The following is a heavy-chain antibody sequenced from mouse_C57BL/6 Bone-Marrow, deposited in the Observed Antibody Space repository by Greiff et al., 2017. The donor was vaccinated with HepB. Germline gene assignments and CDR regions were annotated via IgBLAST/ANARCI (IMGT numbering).Heavy chain of an antibody. J-gene: IGHJ3*01. Sequence: EVKLMESGGGLVQSGRSLRLSCATSGFTFSDFYMEWVRQAPGKGLEWIAASRNKANDYTTEYSASVKGRFIVSRDTSQSILYLQMNALRAEDTAIYYCARDEDGYDAGFAYWGQGTLVTVSA. D-gene: IGHD2-2*01. CDR3: ARDEDGYDAGFAY. CDR2: SRNKANDYTT. CDR1: GFTFSDFY. V-gene: IGHV7-1*01.